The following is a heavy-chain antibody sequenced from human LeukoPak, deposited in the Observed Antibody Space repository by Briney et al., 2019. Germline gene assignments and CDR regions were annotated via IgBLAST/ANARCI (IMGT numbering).Heavy chain of an antibody. CDR3: ARLQGYNRHLDY. CDR2: IYYSGST. D-gene: IGHD1-14*01. J-gene: IGHJ4*02. CDR1: GGSISSYH. Sequence: SETLSLTCTVSGGSISSYHWSWIRQPPGKGLEWIGYIYYSGSTNYNPSLKSRVTISVTTSKNQFSLKLSSVTAADTAVYYCARLQGYNRHLDYWGQGTLVTVSS. V-gene: IGHV4-59*08.